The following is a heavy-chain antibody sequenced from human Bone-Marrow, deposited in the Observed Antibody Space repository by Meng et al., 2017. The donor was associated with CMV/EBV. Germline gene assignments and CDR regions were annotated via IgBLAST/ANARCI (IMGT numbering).Heavy chain of an antibody. CDR1: GFTFSSYS. CDR3: ARGRYSSSWYVSGSYYYYYYGMDV. J-gene: IGHJ6*02. CDR2: ISSSSSYI. V-gene: IGHV3-21*01. D-gene: IGHD6-13*01. Sequence: GGSLRLSCAASGFTFSSYSMNWVRQAPGKGLEWVSSISSSSSYIYYADSVKGRFTISRDNAKNPLYLQMNSLRAEDTAVYYCARGRYSSSWYVSGSYYYYYYGMDVWGQGTTVTVSS.